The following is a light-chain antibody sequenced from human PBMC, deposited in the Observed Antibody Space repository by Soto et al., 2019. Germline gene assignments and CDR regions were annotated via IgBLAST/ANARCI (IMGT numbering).Light chain of an antibody. Sequence: QSVLTELHSASVTPGHRLTISCSGSSSNIGSNTVNWYQQLPGTAPKLLIYSNNQRPSGVPDRFSGSKSGTSASLAISGLQSEDEADYYCAAWDDSLNGYVFGTGTKVTVL. CDR3: AAWDDSLNGYV. CDR1: SSNIGSNT. J-gene: IGLJ1*01. CDR2: SNN. V-gene: IGLV1-44*01.